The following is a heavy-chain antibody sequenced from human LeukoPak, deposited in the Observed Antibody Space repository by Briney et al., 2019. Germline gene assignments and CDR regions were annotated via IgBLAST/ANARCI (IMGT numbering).Heavy chain of an antibody. V-gene: IGHV4-39*07. CDR1: GGSISSSSYY. Sequence: SETLSLTCTVSGGSISSSSYYWGWIRRPPGKGLEWIGSIYYSGSTYYNPSLKSRVTISVDTSKNQFSLKLSSVTAADTAVYYCARAASYGSGILNWFDPWGQGTLVTVSS. J-gene: IGHJ5*02. CDR3: ARAASYGSGILNWFDP. D-gene: IGHD3-10*01. CDR2: IYYSGST.